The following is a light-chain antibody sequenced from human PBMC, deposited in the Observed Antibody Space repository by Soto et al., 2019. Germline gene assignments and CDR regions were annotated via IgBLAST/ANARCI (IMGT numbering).Light chain of an antibody. CDR3: QSYDSTLSDRYV. V-gene: IGLV8-61*01. CDR2: STN. CDR1: SGSVSTDHY. Sequence: QTVVTQEPSLSVSPAGTVTLTCALNSGSVSTDHYPSWYRQTPGRAPRTLIYSTNTRSSGVPDRFSGSKSGTSASLTITGLQAEDEGDYYCQSYDSTLSDRYVFGTGTKVTVL. J-gene: IGLJ1*01.